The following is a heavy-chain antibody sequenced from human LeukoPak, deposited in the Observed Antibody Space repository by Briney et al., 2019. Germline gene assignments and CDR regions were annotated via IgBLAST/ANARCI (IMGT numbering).Heavy chain of an antibody. V-gene: IGHV4-61*02. CDR3: ARVRVLGQNWYFDL. D-gene: IGHD3-16*01. CDR1: GNSISSGDYY. CDR2: IYRSGST. J-gene: IGHJ2*01. Sequence: SETLSLTCTVSGNSISSGDYYWSWIRQPAGKGLEWIGRIYRSGSTNYNPSLKSRVTIPVDTSQNQFSLTLSSVTAADTAVYYCARVRVLGQNWYFDLWGRGTLVTVSS.